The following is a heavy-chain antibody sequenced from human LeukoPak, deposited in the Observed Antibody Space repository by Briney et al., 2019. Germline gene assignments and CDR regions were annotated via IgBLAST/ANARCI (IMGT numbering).Heavy chain of an antibody. Sequence: SETLSLTCAVYGGSFSGYYWSWIRQPPXXXXXXIXXIXXXXXTXXXPSLKSRVTISVDTSKNQFSLKLSSVTAADTAVYYCARVRSHSPPAKIVVPAAIPITSLDCWGQGTLVTVSS. CDR1: GGSFSGYY. V-gene: IGHV4-34*01. CDR2: IXXXXXT. J-gene: IGHJ4*02. CDR3: ARVRSHSPPAKIVVPAAIPITSLDC. D-gene: IGHD2-2*02.